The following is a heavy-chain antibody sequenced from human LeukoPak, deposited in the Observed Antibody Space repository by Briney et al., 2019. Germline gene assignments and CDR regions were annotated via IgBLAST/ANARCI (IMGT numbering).Heavy chain of an antibody. J-gene: IGHJ4*02. CDR1: GFTFTTYW. CDR2: ISSSGSTI. D-gene: IGHD3-10*01. Sequence: GGSLRLSCAVSGFTFTTYWLGWVRQAPGKGLEWVSYISSSGSTIYYADSVKGRFTISRDNAKNSLYLQMNSLRAEDTAVYYCASILLWYVYDYWGQGTLVTVSS. CDR3: ASILLWYVYDY. V-gene: IGHV3-48*04.